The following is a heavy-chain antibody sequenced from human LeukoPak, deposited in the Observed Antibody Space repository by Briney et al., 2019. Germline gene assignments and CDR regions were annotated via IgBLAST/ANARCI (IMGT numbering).Heavy chain of an antibody. V-gene: IGHV4-39*01. CDR2: IYYSGST. D-gene: IGHD3-10*01. J-gene: IGHJ4*02. Sequence: SETLSLTCTVSGGSISSSSYYWGWIRQPPGKGLEWIGSIYYSGSTYYNPSLKSRVTISVDTSKNQFSLKLSSVTAADTAVYYCERLGLWFGESNYFDYWGQGTLVTVSS. CDR1: GGSISSSSYY. CDR3: ERLGLWFGESNYFDY.